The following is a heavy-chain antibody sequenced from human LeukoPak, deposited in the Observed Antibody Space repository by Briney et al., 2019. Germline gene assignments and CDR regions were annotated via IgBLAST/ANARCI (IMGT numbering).Heavy chain of an antibody. V-gene: IGHV1-2*02. J-gene: IGHJ4*02. D-gene: IGHD3-10*01. CDR3: ARGPLYYYGSGRYQLDY. CDR2: INPNSGGT. CDR1: GYTFTGYY. Sequence: ASVKVSCKASGYTFTGYYMHWVRQAPGQGLEWMGWINPNSGGTNYAQKFQGRVTMTRDTSTSTVYMELSSLRSEDTAVYYCARGPLYYYGSGRYQLDYWGQGTLVTVSS.